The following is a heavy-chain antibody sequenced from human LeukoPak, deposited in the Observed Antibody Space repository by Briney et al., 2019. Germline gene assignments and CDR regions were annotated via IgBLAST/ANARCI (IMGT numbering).Heavy chain of an antibody. D-gene: IGHD2-2*01. CDR3: ARASHYAMDV. CDR2: ISYSGNT. J-gene: IGHJ6*04. Sequence: PSETLSLTCTVSGGSIISSGYFWGWVRQPPGKGLEWIGTISYSGNTYYRASLKSRVTISADTSKNQFSLSLSSVTAADTAVYYCARASHYAMDVWGKGTTVTVSP. CDR1: GGSIISSGYF. V-gene: IGHV4-39*07.